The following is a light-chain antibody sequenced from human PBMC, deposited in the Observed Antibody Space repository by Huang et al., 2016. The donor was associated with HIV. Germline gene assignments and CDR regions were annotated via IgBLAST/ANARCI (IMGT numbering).Light chain of an antibody. CDR2: AAS. CDR3: QQSYSNTFT. J-gene: IGKJ3*01. V-gene: IGKV1-39*01. CDR1: QGISSY. Sequence: DIQMTQSPSSLSASVGDRVIITCRASQGISSYLNWYQQQPGKAPNLLIYAASSLQSGVPSRFSGSGSGTDFTLTIRSLQPEDFATYYCQQSYSNTFTFGAGTKVDVK.